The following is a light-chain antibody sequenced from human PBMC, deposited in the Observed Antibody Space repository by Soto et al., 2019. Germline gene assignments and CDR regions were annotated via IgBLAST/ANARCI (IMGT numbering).Light chain of an antibody. V-gene: IGKV1-27*01. CDR3: QMYDRAPFS. CDR2: GAS. CDR1: QGINNY. J-gene: IGKJ3*01. Sequence: DIQMTQSPSSLSVSGGDRATITCRASQGINNYLAWYQQKPGKAPKLLIYGASTLQSGVPSRFSGSGSGTDFTLTINSLQPEDVATYYCQMYDRAPFSFGPGTKVDFK.